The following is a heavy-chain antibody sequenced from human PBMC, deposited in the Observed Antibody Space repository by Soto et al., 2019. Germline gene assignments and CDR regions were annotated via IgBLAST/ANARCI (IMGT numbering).Heavy chain of an antibody. D-gene: IGHD5-12*01. CDR3: ASDSRVTSWDIATPY. CDR1: GFTFSDYY. Sequence: QVQLVESGGGLVKPGGSLRLSCAASGFTFSDYYMSWIRQAPGKGLEWVSYISSSGSTIYYADSVKGRFTISRDNAKNSLYRQMNSLRAEDTAVYYCASDSRVTSWDIATPYWGQGTLVTVSS. V-gene: IGHV3-11*01. J-gene: IGHJ4*02. CDR2: ISSSGSTI.